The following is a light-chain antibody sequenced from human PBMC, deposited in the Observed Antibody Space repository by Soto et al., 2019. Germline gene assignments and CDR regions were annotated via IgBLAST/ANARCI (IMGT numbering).Light chain of an antibody. CDR2: AAS. Sequence: DIQMTQSPSSLSASVGDRVTITCRASQSISSYLNWYQQKPGKAPKLLIYAASRLQSGVPSRFSGSGSGTDFTLTISSLQPADFATYYCQQSYTQGWTFGQGTKVEIK. J-gene: IGKJ1*01. CDR3: QQSYTQGWT. V-gene: IGKV1-39*01. CDR1: QSISSY.